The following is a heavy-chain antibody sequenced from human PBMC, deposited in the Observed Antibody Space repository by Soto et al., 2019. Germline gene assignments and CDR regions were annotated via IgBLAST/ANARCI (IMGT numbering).Heavy chain of an antibody. V-gene: IGHV3-23*01. J-gene: IGHJ4*02. CDR2: ISGSGGST. CDR3: AKGYSSSRNFDY. D-gene: IGHD6-13*01. CDR1: GFTFSSYA. Sequence: TGGSLRLSCAASGFTFSSYAMSWVRQAPGKGLEWVSAISGSGGSTYYADSVKGRFTISRDNSKNTLYLQMNSLRAEDTAVYYCAKGYSSSRNFDYWGQGTLVTVSS.